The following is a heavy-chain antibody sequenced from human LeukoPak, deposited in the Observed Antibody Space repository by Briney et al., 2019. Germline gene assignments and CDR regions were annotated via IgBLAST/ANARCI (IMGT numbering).Heavy chain of an antibody. CDR3: ARDHNIAVAGSWFDP. CDR1: GYTFTSYY. V-gene: IGHV1-46*01. J-gene: IGHJ5*02. CDR2: INPSGGST. D-gene: IGHD6-19*01. Sequence: GASVKVSCKASGYTFTSYYMHWVRQAPGQGLEWMGIINPSGGSTSYAQKFQGRVTMTRDTSTITVYMELSSLRSEDTAVYYCARDHNIAVAGSWFDPWGQGTLVTVSS.